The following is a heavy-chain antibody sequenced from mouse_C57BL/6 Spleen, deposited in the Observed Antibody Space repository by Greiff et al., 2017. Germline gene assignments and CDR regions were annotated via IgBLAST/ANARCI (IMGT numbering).Heavy chain of an antibody. CDR2: IYPGDGDT. Sequence: QVQLQQSGPELVKPGASVKISCKASGYAFSSSWMNWVKQRPGKGLEWIGRIYPGDGDTNYNGKFKGKATLTADKSSSTAYMQLSSLTSEDSAVYFCASSPCDEDYWGQGTTLTVSS. V-gene: IGHV1-82*01. CDR3: ASSPCDEDY. D-gene: IGHD2-3*01. CDR1: GYAFSSSW. J-gene: IGHJ2*01.